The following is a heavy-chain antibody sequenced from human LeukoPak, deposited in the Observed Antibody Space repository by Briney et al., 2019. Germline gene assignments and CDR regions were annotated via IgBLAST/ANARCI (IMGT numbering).Heavy chain of an antibody. CDR1: IESFSGYY. CDR3: ARGQGVTLIKVGKNWFDP. Sequence: PPETLSLTCAVYIESFSGYYWNWIRQTPGKGLEWIGEISDSGTTNINPSLRRRVSLSVDTSINQFSLDMRSMTAADTGVYYCARGQGVTLIKVGKNWFDPWSQGTPVIVSP. J-gene: IGHJ5*02. V-gene: IGHV4-34*01. CDR2: ISDSGTT. D-gene: IGHD3-22*01.